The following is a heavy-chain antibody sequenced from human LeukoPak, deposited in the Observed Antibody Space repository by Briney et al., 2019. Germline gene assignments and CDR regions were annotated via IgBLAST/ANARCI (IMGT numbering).Heavy chain of an antibody. CDR2: ISYDGSNK. CDR3: AKDLRERIRITIFGVVTSYYGMDV. D-gene: IGHD3-3*01. CDR1: GFTFSSYG. J-gene: IGHJ6*02. Sequence: GRSLRLSCAASGFTFSSYGMHWVRQAPGKGLEWVAVISYDGSNKYYADSVKGRFTISRDNSKNTLYLQMNSLRAEDTAVYYCAKDLRERIRITIFGVVTSYYGMDVWGQGTRSPSP. V-gene: IGHV3-30*18.